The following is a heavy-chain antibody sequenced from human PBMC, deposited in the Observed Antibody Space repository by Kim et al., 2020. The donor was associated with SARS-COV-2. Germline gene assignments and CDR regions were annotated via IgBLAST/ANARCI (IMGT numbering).Heavy chain of an antibody. CDR1: GGSFSGYY. V-gene: IGHV4-34*01. CDR2: INHSGST. CDR3: AQRSDCSGGSCAIDY. Sequence: SETLSLTCAVYGGSFSGYYWSWIRQPPGKGLEWIGEINHSGSTNYNPSLKSRVTISVDTSKNQFSLKLSSVTAADTAVYYCAQRSDCSGGSCAIDYWGQGTLVTVSS. D-gene: IGHD2-15*01. J-gene: IGHJ4*02.